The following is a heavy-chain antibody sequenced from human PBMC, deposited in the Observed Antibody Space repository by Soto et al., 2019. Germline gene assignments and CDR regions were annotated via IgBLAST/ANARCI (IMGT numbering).Heavy chain of an antibody. CDR2: ISYDGSNK. D-gene: IGHD6-13*01. CDR3: AKDKKQQLVHYYYYMDV. Sequence: LRLSCAASGSTFSSYGMHWVRQAPGKGLEWVAVISYDGSNKYYADSVKGRFTISRDNSKNTLYLQMNSLRAEDTAVYYCAKDKKQQLVHYYYYMDVWGKGTKVTVSS. V-gene: IGHV3-30*18. J-gene: IGHJ6*03. CDR1: GSTFSSYG.